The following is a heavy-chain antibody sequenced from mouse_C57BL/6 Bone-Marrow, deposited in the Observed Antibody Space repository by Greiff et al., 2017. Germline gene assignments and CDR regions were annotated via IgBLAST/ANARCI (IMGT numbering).Heavy chain of an antibody. CDR2: INPYNGDT. CDR1: GYSFTGYF. D-gene: IGHD1-1*01. Sequence: LQQSGPELVKPGDSVKISCKASGYSFTGYFMNWVMQSHGKSLEWIGRINPYNGDTFYNQKFKGKATLTVDKSSSTAHMELRSLTSEDSAVYYCARHYYGSSYEDYAMDDWGQGTSVTVSS. V-gene: IGHV1-20*01. CDR3: ARHYYGSSYEDYAMDD. J-gene: IGHJ4*01.